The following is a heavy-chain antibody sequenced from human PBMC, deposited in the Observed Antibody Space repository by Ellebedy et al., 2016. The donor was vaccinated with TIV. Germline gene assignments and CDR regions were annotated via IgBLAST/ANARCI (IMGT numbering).Heavy chain of an antibody. D-gene: IGHD2-21*01. CDR3: AYSALWGMDV. V-gene: IGHV1-69*06. CDR1: GGTFSSYA. CDR2: IIPIFGTA. J-gene: IGHJ6*02. Sequence: SVKVSXXASGGTFSSYAISWVRQAPGQGLEWMGGIIPIFGTANYAQKFQGRVTITADKSTSTAYMELSSLRSEDTAVYYCAYSALWGMDVWGQGTTVTVSS.